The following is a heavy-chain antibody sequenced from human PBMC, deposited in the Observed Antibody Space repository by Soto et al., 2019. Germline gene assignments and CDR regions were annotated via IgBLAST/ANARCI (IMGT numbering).Heavy chain of an antibody. CDR1: GFTFSDYY. Sequence: QEQLVESGGGLVKPGGSLRLSCVASGFTFSDYYMSWVRQAPGKGLEWISYISSSVGTIFYADSVRGRFTISRDNAKNSLYLQMNSLSVEDTAVYYCARDRIAMADNGMDVWGQGTTVIVSS. J-gene: IGHJ6*02. CDR2: ISSSVGTI. D-gene: IGHD6-19*01. CDR3: ARDRIAMADNGMDV. V-gene: IGHV3-11*01.